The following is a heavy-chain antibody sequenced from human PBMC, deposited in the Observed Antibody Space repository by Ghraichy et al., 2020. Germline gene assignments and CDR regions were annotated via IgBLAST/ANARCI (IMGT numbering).Heavy chain of an antibody. J-gene: IGHJ6*03. CDR2: INPNNDAT. CDR3: ARGLRFPYYYMDV. V-gene: IGHV1-8*01. Sequence: GLINPNNDATVYAQKFQGRITMTRDTSIGTAYMELTSMRSEDTAGYFCARGLRFPYYYMDVWGKGTTVTVS. D-gene: IGHD3-3*01.